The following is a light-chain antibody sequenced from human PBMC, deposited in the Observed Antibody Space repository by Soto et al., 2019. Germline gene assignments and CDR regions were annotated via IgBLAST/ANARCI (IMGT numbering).Light chain of an antibody. V-gene: IGLV2-14*03. CDR1: SSDVGGYNY. CDR2: DVT. J-gene: IGLJ2*01. CDR3: SSYTGSNTLV. Sequence: QSALTQPASVSGSPGQSITISCTGTSSDVGGYNYVSWYQQQHPGKAPKLMIYDVTNRPSGVSNRFSGSKSDNTASLTISGLQAEDEADYYCSSYTGSNTLVFGGGTKLTVL.